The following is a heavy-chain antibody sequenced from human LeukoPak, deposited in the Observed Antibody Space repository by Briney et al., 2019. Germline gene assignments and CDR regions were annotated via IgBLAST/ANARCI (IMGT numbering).Heavy chain of an antibody. D-gene: IGHD5-12*01. Sequence: ASVKVSCKASGYTFTGYYMHWVRQAPGQGLEWMGWINPNSGGTNYAQKFQGRVTITADKSTSTAYMELYSLRSEDTAVYYCARDGGDGYADYWGQGTLVTVSS. CDR1: GYTFTGYY. V-gene: IGHV1-2*02. CDR2: INPNSGGT. J-gene: IGHJ4*02. CDR3: ARDGGDGYADY.